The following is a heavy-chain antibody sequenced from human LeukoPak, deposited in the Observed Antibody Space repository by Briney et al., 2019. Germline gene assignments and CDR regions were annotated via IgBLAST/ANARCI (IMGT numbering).Heavy chain of an antibody. CDR1: GYTFTSYG. V-gene: IGHV1-18*04. J-gene: IGHJ5*02. CDR3: ARDRDYGDYIWFDP. CDR2: ISAYNGNI. D-gene: IGHD4-17*01. Sequence: ALVKVSCTASGYTFTSYGISWVRQAPGQGPEWMGWISAYNGNINYAQKLQGRVTMTTDTSTSTAYMELRSLRSDDTAVYYCARDRDYGDYIWFDPWGQGTLVTVSS.